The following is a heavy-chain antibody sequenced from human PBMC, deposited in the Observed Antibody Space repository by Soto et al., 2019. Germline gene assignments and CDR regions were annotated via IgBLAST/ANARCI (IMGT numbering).Heavy chain of an antibody. CDR2: IYYSGST. Sequence: PSETLSLTCTVSGGSISSYYWSWIRQPPGKGLEWIGYIYYSGSTNYNPSLKSRVTISVDTSKNQFSLKLSSVTAADTAVYYCARNFGGYGSGSYGWFDPWGQGTLVT. CDR3: ARNFGGYGSGSYGWFDP. J-gene: IGHJ5*02. V-gene: IGHV4-59*01. D-gene: IGHD3-10*01. CDR1: GGSISSYY.